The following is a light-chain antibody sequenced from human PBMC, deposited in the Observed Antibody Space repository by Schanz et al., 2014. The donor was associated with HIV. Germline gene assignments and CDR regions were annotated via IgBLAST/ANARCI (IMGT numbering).Light chain of an antibody. Sequence: EIVMTQSPATLSVSPGERATLSCRASQSVSSNLAWYQQKPGQAPRLLIYGASSRATGIPDRFSGSGSGTDFTLTISRLEPEDFAVYYCQQYYTSPTFGPGTKVDFK. CDR1: QSVSSN. J-gene: IGKJ3*01. CDR3: QQYYTSPT. V-gene: IGKV3D-15*01. CDR2: GAS.